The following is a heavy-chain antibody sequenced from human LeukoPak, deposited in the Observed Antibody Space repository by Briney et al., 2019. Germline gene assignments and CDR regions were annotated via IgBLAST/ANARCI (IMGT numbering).Heavy chain of an antibody. V-gene: IGHV4-59*08. CDR2: IYYSGST. J-gene: IGHJ4*02. CDR1: GGSISSYY. D-gene: IGHD1-26*01. CDR3: ARRSGGANLDY. Sequence: PSETLSLTCTVSGGSISSYYWSWIRQPPGKGLEWIGYIYYSGSTNYNPSLKSRVTISVDTSKNQFSLKLSSVTAADTAVYYCARRSGGANLDYWGQGTLVTVSS.